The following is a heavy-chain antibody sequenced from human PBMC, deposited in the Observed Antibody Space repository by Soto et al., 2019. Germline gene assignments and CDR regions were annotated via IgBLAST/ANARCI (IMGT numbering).Heavy chain of an antibody. CDR2: IIPIFGTA. Sequence: SVKVSGKASGVTFSSYAISWVRQAPGQGLEWMGGIIPIFGTANYAQKFQGRVTITADKSTSTAYMELSSLRSEDTAVYYCARDPGVATGWFDPWGQGTLVTVSS. D-gene: IGHD5-12*01. V-gene: IGHV1-69*06. J-gene: IGHJ5*02. CDR1: GVTFSSYA. CDR3: ARDPGVATGWFDP.